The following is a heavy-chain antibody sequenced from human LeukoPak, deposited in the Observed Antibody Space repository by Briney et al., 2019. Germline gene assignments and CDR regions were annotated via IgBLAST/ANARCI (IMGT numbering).Heavy chain of an antibody. Sequence: PLETLSLTCTVSGGSISSYYWSWIRQTPGKGLEWIGYIYYTGNTNYNPSLKSRVTISVDTSKNQFSLNLSSVTAADTAIYYCARLGGATSPFGYWGQGTLVTVSS. D-gene: IGHD1-26*01. J-gene: IGHJ4*02. V-gene: IGHV4-59*08. CDR2: IYYTGNT. CDR3: ARLGGATSPFGY. CDR1: GGSISSYY.